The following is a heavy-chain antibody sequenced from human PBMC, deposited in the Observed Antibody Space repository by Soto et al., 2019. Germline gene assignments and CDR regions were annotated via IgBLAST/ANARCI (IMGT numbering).Heavy chain of an antibody. CDR1: GYTFTSYG. CDR3: ARSWVTGKGGMDV. J-gene: IGHJ6*02. CDR2: INGYTGNT. D-gene: IGHD3-16*01. Sequence: ASVKVSCKASGYTFTSYGFSWVRQAPGQGLEWMGWINGYTGNTHYAQKFQGRVTMTTDTSTSTAYMELWTLISDDTAVYYCARSWVTGKGGMDVWGQGTT. V-gene: IGHV1-18*01.